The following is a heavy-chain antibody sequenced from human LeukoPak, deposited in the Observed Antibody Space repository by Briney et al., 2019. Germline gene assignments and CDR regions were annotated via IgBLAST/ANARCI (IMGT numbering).Heavy chain of an antibody. CDR1: GGSISSSSYY. CDR2: IYYSGST. D-gene: IGHD6-19*01. J-gene: IGHJ5*02. Sequence: SETLSLTCTVSGGSISSSSYYWGWIRQPPGKGLEWIGSIYYSGSTYYNPSLKSRVTISVDTSKNQFSLKLSSVTAADTAVYYCARLSGSPPLNWFDPWGQGTLVTVSS. CDR3: ARLSGSPPLNWFDP. V-gene: IGHV4-39*07.